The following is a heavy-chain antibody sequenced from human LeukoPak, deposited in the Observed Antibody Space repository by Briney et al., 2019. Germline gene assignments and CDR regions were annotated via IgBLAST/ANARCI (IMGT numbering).Heavy chain of an antibody. CDR2: TSGDGSNK. Sequence: PGGSLRLSCAASGFTFSSYAMSWVRQAPGKGLQWVSDTSGDGSNKYYADSVKGRFTISRDNSKSTLYLQMNSLRAEDTAVYYRAKAVRVAVAGIPDYWGQGTLVTVSS. V-gene: IGHV3-23*01. CDR3: AKAVRVAVAGIPDY. J-gene: IGHJ4*02. CDR1: GFTFSSYA. D-gene: IGHD6-19*01.